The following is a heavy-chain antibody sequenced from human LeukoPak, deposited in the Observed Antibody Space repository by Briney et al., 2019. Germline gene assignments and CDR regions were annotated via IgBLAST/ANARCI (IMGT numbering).Heavy chain of an antibody. CDR3: AXDXRVXHYYGSGSYGDY. CDR2: ISGSGGST. J-gene: IGHJ4*02. CDR1: GFTFSSYA. D-gene: IGHD3-10*01. Sequence: GGSLRLSCAASGFTFSSYAMSWVRQAPGKGLGWVSTISGSGGSTYYADSVKGRFTISRDNSKNTLYLQMNSLRAEDTAVYYCAXDXRVXHYYGSGSYGDYWGQGTLVTVSS. V-gene: IGHV3-23*01.